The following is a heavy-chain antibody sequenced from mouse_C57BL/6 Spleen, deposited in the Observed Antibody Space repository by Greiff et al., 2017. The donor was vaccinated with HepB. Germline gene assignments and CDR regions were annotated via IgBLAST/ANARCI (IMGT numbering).Heavy chain of an antibody. CDR3: TRWDIWAMDY. CDR1: GYTFTDYE. D-gene: IGHD3-3*01. Sequence: QVQLKESGAELVRPGASVTLSCKASGYTFTDYEMHWVKQTPVHGLEWIGAIDPETGGTAYNQKFKGKAILTADKSSSTAYMELRSLTSEDSAVYYCTRWDIWAMDYWGQGTSVTVSS. CDR2: IDPETGGT. J-gene: IGHJ4*01. V-gene: IGHV1-15*01.